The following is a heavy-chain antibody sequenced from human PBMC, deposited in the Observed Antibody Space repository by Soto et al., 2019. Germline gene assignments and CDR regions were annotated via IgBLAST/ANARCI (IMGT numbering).Heavy chain of an antibody. CDR3: AKEGAWQDTAIVFYYYYGMDV. D-gene: IGHD5-18*01. CDR2: ISGSGGST. J-gene: IGHJ6*02. CDR1: GFTFSSYA. V-gene: IGHV3-23*01. Sequence: LRLSCAASGFTFSSYAMSWVRQAPGKGLEWVSAISGSGGSTYYADSVKGRFTISRDNSKNTLYLQMNSLRAEDTAVYYCAKEGAWQDTAIVFYYYYGMDVWGQGTTVTVSS.